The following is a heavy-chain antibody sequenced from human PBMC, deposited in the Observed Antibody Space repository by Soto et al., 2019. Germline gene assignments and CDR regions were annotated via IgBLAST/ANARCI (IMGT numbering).Heavy chain of an antibody. J-gene: IGHJ5*02. D-gene: IGHD6-13*01. Sequence: QVQLVQSGAEVKKPGASVKVSCKASGYTFTSYDINWVRQATGQGLEWMGWMNPNSGNTGYAQKFQGRVTMTRNTSVSTAYMSLSSLRSEDTAVYYCARERAAAGSNWFDPWGQGTLVTVPS. V-gene: IGHV1-8*01. CDR3: ARERAAAGSNWFDP. CDR1: GYTFTSYD. CDR2: MNPNSGNT.